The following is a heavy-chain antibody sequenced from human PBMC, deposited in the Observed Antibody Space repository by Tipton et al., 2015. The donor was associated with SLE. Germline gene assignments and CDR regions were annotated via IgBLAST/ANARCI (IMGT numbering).Heavy chain of an antibody. CDR2: IRSKAYGGTT. Sequence: SLRLSCTAPGFSFGDYAMSWVRQAPGKGLEWVSFIRSKAYGGTTEYAASVKGRFTISRDDSKSIAYLQMNSLKTEDTAVYYCTRGWIRMRIDAFDIWGQGTMVTVSS. V-gene: IGHV3-49*04. CDR1: GFSFGDYA. J-gene: IGHJ3*02. CDR3: TRGWIRMRIDAFDI. D-gene: IGHD5-18*01.